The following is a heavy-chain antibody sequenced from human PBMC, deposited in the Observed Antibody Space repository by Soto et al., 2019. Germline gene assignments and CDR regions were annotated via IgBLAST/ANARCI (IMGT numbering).Heavy chain of an antibody. D-gene: IGHD3-3*02. CDR3: ARYGISNSFDY. CDR2: IIPIFRSA. Sequence: QVQLVQSGAEVKKPGSSVKVSCKASGGSFSTYGISWVRQAPGQGLEWMGRIIPIFRSAHYTQKLQGRVTITADRSTSIVYMELSSLRSEETAVYYWARYGISNSFDYWGQGTLVTVSS. CDR1: GGSFSTYG. V-gene: IGHV1-69*06. J-gene: IGHJ4*02.